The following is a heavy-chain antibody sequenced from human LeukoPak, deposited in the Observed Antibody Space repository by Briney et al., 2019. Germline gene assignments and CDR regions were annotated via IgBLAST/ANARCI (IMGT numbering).Heavy chain of an antibody. J-gene: IGHJ5*02. Sequence: ASVKVSCKASGYTFTSYDINWVRQATGQVLEWMGWMNPNSGNTGYAQKFQGRVTMTRNTSISTAYMELSSLRSEDTAVYYCARGREDIVVVASWGTSFDPWGQGTLVTVSS. CDR3: ARGREDIVVVASWGTSFDP. V-gene: IGHV1-8*01. CDR2: MNPNSGNT. CDR1: GYTFTSYD. D-gene: IGHD2-15*01.